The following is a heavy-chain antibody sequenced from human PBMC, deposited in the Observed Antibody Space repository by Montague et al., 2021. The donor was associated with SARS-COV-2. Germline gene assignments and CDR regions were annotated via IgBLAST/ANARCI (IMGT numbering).Heavy chain of an antibody. D-gene: IGHD2-15*01. V-gene: IGHV4-59*01. CDR2: IFYTGST. Sequence: SETLSLTCSVSGGSTSNYCWTWIRQSPGKGLQWIGYIFYTGSTKFNPSLKGRVSMSLDTSKNHFSLRLSAVTAADTARYYSARAQNICFIANCVNYFDLWGLGALVTVSS. CDR1: GGSTSNYC. CDR3: ARAQNICFIANCVNYFDL. J-gene: IGHJ4*02.